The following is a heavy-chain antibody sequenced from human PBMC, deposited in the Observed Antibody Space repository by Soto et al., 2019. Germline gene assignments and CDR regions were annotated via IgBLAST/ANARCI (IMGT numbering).Heavy chain of an antibody. J-gene: IGHJ4*02. CDR2: ITGSGGST. CDR3: AKGSSSSRPYYFDY. Sequence: EVQLLESGGGLAQPGGSLRLSCAASGFTFSGFAMSWVRQAPWKGLEWVSAITGSGGSTYHADSVKGRFTISRDNSKNTLYLEMNSLRADDTAVYYCAKGSSSSRPYYFDYWGQGTLATVSS. CDR1: GFTFSGFA. D-gene: IGHD6-6*01. V-gene: IGHV3-23*01.